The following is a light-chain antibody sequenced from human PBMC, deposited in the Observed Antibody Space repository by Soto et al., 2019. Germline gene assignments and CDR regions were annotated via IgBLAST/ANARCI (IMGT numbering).Light chain of an antibody. J-gene: IGKJ3*01. CDR2: GAS. CDR1: QSVSSSY. Sequence: EIVLTQSPGTLSLSPGERATLSCRASQSVSSSYVAWYQQKPGQAPRLLIYGASTRATGLPDRFRGSGSGTEFTLTISRLEPEDFTLYYCQQYGSSPFTFGPGTKVDFK. CDR3: QQYGSSPFT. V-gene: IGKV3-20*01.